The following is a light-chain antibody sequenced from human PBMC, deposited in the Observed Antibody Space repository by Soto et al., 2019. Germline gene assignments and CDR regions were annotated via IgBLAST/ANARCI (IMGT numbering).Light chain of an antibody. CDR3: QQSYSTLIFT. CDR1: QSISSY. CDR2: AAS. Sequence: DIQMTQSPSSLSASVGDRVTITCRASQSISSYFNWYQQKTGKAPKLLIYAASSLQSGVPSRFSGSGSGTDFTLPISSLQPEDFATYDCQQSYSTLIFTFGPGTKVDIK. J-gene: IGKJ3*01. V-gene: IGKV1-39*01.